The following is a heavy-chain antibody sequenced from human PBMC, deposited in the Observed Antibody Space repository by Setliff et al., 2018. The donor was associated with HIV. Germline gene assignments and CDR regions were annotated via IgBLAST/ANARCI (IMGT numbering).Heavy chain of an antibody. CDR3: ARYHYGVDWFDP. CDR2: VNHSGDA. D-gene: IGHD3-10*01. Sequence: SETLSLTCAVYNASLSDYRWNWIRQVPEKGLEWIGEVNHSGDANHNPSLESRVTIWVDTSKNQFSLKVNSVTAADTAVYFCARYHYGVDWFDPWGRGTLVTVSS. J-gene: IGHJ5*02. CDR1: NASLSDYR. V-gene: IGHV4-34*10.